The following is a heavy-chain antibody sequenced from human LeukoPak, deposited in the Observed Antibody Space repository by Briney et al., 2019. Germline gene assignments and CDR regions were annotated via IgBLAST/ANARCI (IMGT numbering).Heavy chain of an antibody. CDR1: GGSFSGYY. V-gene: IGHV4-34*01. D-gene: IGHD3-10*01. J-gene: IGHJ4*02. Sequence: SETLSLTCAVYGGSFSGYYWSWIRQPPGKGLEWIGEINHSGSTNYNPSLKSRVTISVDTSKNQFSLKLSSVTAADTAVYYCARSQGDSGSFDYWGQGTLVTVSS. CDR2: INHSGST. CDR3: ARSQGDSGSFDY.